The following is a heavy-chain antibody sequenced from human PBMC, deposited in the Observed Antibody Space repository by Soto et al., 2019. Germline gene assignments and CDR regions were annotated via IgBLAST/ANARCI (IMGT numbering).Heavy chain of an antibody. V-gene: IGHV3-11*01. J-gene: IGHJ4*02. CDR3: ARDPPFNYYDSSGYRVIYFDY. CDR1: GFTFSDYY. CDR2: ISSSGSTI. Sequence: PGGSLRLSCAASGFTFSDYYMSWIRQAPGKGLEWVSYISSSGSTIYYADSVKGRFTISRDNAKNSLYLQMNSLRAEDTGVYYCARDPPFNYYDSSGYRVIYFDYWGQGTLVTVSS. D-gene: IGHD3-22*01.